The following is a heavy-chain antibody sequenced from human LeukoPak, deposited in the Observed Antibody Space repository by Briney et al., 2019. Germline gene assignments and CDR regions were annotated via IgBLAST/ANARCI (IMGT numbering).Heavy chain of an antibody. CDR2: LYYSGST. D-gene: IGHD5-12*01. V-gene: IGHV4-39*01. CDR1: GGSISSSTYY. Sequence: SETLSLTCTVSGGSISSSTYYWGWIRQPPGKALEWIVNLYYSGSTYYNPSLKSRVTISVDTSKNQFSLKLTSVTAADTALYYCARQAISGYDPPPFDSWGQGTLVTVSS. J-gene: IGHJ4*02. CDR3: ARQAISGYDPPPFDS.